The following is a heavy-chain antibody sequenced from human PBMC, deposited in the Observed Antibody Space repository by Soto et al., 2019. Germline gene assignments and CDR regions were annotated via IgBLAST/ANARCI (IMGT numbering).Heavy chain of an antibody. V-gene: IGHV1-18*01. CDR3: AREGGIAVAGTLTRYYYYMDV. Sequence: ASVKVSCKASGYTFTSYGISWVRQAPGQELEWMGWISAYNGNTNYAQKLQGRVTMTTDTSTSTAYMELRSLRSDDTAVYYCAREGGIAVAGTLTRYYYYMDVWGKGTTVTVSS. CDR2: ISAYNGNT. CDR1: GYTFTSYG. D-gene: IGHD6-19*01. J-gene: IGHJ6*03.